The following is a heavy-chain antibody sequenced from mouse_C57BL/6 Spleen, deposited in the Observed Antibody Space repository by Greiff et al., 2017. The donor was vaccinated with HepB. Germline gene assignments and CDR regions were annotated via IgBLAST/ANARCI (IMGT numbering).Heavy chain of an antibody. Sequence: QVQLQQPGTELVKPGASVKLSCKASGYTFTSYWMHWVKQRPGQGLEWIGNINPSNGGTNYNEKFKSKATLTVDKSSSTAYMQLSSLTSEDSAVYYCAREGPSYYGSSYFAYWGQGTLVTVSA. CDR1: GYTFTSYW. CDR2: INPSNGGT. CDR3: AREGPSYYGSSYFAY. D-gene: IGHD1-1*01. V-gene: IGHV1-53*01. J-gene: IGHJ3*01.